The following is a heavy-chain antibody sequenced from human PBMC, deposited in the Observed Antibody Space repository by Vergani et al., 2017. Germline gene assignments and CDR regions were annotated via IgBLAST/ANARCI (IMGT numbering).Heavy chain of an antibody. CDR3: ARDQRWGHSLDR. Sequence: QVQLVETGGGVVQPGGSLRLYCATSGFSFNTYGAHWVRQAPGKGLEWVAFIGYDGRIKYNVDSVKGRFTISRDTSKKTLSLQMRSLRADDTAVYYCARDQRWGHSLDRWGQGTLVTVSS. CDR1: GFSFNTYG. D-gene: IGHD5-24*01. V-gene: IGHV3-30*02. J-gene: IGHJ5*02. CDR2: IGYDGRIK.